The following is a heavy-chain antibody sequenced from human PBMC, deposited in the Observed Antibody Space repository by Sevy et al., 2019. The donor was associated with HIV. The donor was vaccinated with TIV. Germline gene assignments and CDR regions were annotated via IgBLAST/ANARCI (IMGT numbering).Heavy chain of an antibody. CDR1: GFTFSNYG. D-gene: IGHD2-21*01. Sequence: GGFLRLSCVVSGFTFSNYGMNWARQAPGKGLEWVAVIWNDGTKEHYVDSVQGRFTISRDNVKNTVYLQMDSLRAEDTAVYYCATNGRGLPDCLGDCQDAEYFLHWGQGTLVTVSS. J-gene: IGHJ1*01. CDR3: ATNGRGLPDCLGDCQDAEYFLH. V-gene: IGHV3-33*08. CDR2: IWNDGTKE.